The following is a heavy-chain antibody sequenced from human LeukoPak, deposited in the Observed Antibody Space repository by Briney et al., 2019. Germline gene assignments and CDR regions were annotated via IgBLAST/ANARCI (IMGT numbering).Heavy chain of an antibody. D-gene: IGHD3-3*01. V-gene: IGHV3-66*02. J-gene: IGHJ4*02. CDR3: ARGRDDFWSGYPFY. CDR1: GFTVSSDY. CDR2: IYSGGST. Sequence: GGSLRLSCAASGFTVSSDYMSWVRQAPGKGLEWVSVIYSGGSTYYADSVKGRFTISRDNSKNTLYLQMSSLRAEDTAVYYCARGRDDFWSGYPFYWGQGTLVTVSS.